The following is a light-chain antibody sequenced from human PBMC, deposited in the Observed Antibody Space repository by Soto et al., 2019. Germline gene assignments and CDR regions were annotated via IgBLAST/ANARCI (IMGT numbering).Light chain of an antibody. J-gene: IGLJ3*02. V-gene: IGLV1-40*01. CDR1: SSNIGAGYD. CDR3: TTWDDNLSGRV. CDR2: DDS. Sequence: QSVLTQPPSVSGAPGQRVTISCTGSSSNIGAGYDVHWYQQLPGTAPKLLIYDDSNRPSGVPDRFSGSKSGTSASLAITGLQAEDEADYYCTTWDDNLSGRVFGGGTKLTVL.